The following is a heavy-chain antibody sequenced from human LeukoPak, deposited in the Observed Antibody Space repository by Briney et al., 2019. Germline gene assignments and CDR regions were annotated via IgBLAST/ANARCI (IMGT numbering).Heavy chain of an antibody. Sequence: GGSLRLSCAASGLTVGDAWMSCVRQAPGKGLEWVGRIKSKADGWTTDYAASVKGRFTISRDDSKNTLYLQMNSLSTEDTAVYYCTGPPVWGQGTLVTVSS. CDR1: GLTVGDAW. CDR2: IKSKADGWTT. V-gene: IGHV3-15*01. J-gene: IGHJ1*01. CDR3: TGPPV.